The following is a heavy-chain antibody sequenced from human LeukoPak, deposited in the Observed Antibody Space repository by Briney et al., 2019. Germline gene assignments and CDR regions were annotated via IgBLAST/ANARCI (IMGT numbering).Heavy chain of an antibody. D-gene: IGHD2-15*01. CDR2: IYQSGST. Sequence: SETLSLTCAVSGGSISSSNWWSWVRQPPGRGLEWIGEIYQSGSTNYNPSLKSRVTISVDKSKNQFSLKLSSVTAADTAVYYCARWLGYCSGGSCYSRRAFDIWGQGTMVTVSS. J-gene: IGHJ3*02. V-gene: IGHV4-4*02. CDR1: GGSISSSNW. CDR3: ARWLGYCSGGSCYSRRAFDI.